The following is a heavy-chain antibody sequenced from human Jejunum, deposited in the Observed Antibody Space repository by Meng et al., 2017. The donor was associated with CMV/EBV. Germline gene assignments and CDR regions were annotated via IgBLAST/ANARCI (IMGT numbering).Heavy chain of an antibody. Sequence: GFTLSSSQMNWVRQAPGKGLEWVSYISSSGTTIYYADSVKGRFTISRDNAENSLYLQMNSLRAEDTAVYFCARDAVPAAPNWFDLWGQGTLVTVSS. J-gene: IGHJ5*02. V-gene: IGHV3-48*03. CDR3: ARDAVPAAPNWFDL. CDR2: ISSSGTTI. D-gene: IGHD2-2*01. CDR1: GFTLSSSQ.